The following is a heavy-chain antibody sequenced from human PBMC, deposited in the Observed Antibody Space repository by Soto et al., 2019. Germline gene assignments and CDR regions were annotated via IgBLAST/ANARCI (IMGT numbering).Heavy chain of an antibody. D-gene: IGHD2-2*01. CDR1: GGTFSSYA. CDR2: IIPISGTA. V-gene: IGHV1-69*01. Sequence: QVQLVQSGAEVKKPGSSVKVSCNASGGTFSSYAISWVRQAPGQGLEWMGGIIPISGTANYAQKFQGRVTITADESTSTAYMELSSPRSQDTAVYYCARSQGCSTSLEIYYYYYYAMDVWGRGTTVTVSS. J-gene: IGHJ6*02. CDR3: ARSQGCSTSLEIYYYYYYAMDV.